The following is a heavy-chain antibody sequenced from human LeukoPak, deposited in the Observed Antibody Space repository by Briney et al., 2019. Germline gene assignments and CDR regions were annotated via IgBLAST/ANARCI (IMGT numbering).Heavy chain of an antibody. Sequence: ASVKVSCKASGYTFTGYYMHWVRQAPGQGLEWMGWINPNSGGTNYAQKFQGRVTMTRDTSISTAYMELSRLRSDDTAVYYCATQSIWSGHYSGGHDYWGQGTLVTVSS. D-gene: IGHD3-3*01. CDR2: INPNSGGT. V-gene: IGHV1-2*02. CDR1: GYTFTGYY. CDR3: ATQSIWSGHYSGGHDY. J-gene: IGHJ4*02.